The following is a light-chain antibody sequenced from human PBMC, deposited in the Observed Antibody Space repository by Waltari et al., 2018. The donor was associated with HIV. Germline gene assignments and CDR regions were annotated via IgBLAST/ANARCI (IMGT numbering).Light chain of an antibody. CDR2: DAR. Sequence: YVLTQPPSVSLAPGMTATITRAGDNLRGTTVYRYQPKPGQPPVVVIYDARVRPPGIPERFSGSNSGNTATLTISGVVAGDETDYSCHVWDSRSDVVFGGGTKLTVL. J-gene: IGLJ3*02. CDR1: NLRGTT. V-gene: IGLV3-21*04. CDR3: HVWDSRSDVV.